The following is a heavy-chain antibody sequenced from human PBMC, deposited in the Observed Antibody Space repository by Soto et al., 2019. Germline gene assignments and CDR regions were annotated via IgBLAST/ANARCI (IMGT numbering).Heavy chain of an antibody. CDR3: ARSRQDYSHYYYYYMDV. V-gene: IGHV3-64*01. Sequence: GGSLRLSCAASGFTFSSYAMHWVRQAPGKGLEYVSAISSNGGSTYYANSVKGRFTISRDNSKNTLYLQMGSLRAEDMAVYYCARSRQDYSHYYYYYMDVWGKGTTVTVSS. D-gene: IGHD4-4*01. J-gene: IGHJ6*03. CDR1: GFTFSSYA. CDR2: ISSNGGST.